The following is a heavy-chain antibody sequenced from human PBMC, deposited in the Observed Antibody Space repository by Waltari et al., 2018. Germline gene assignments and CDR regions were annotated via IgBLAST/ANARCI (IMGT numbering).Heavy chain of an antibody. D-gene: IGHD3-22*01. Sequence: QVQLVQSGAEVKKPGASVKVSCKASGYTFTSYNINWVQRATGKGLEWMGWMKPNSGNKGYAQKFQGRFTMTRNTSISTVYMELSSLRSEDTAVYYCARGYYDSSGSIIDDYWGQGTLVTVSS. V-gene: IGHV1-8*02. CDR3: ARGYYDSSGSIIDDY. J-gene: IGHJ4*02. CDR1: GYTFTSYN. CDR2: MKPNSGNK.